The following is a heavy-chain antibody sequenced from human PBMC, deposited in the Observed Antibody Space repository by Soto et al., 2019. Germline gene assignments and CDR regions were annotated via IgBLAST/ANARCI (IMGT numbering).Heavy chain of an antibody. CDR3: ARGGGYGTTVTSYPGRYYFDY. Sequence: QVQLQQWGAGLLKPSETLSLTCAVYGGSFSGYYWSWIRQPPGKGLEWIGEINHSGSTNYNPSLNSRVTISVATSKNQFSLKLSSVTAADTAVYYCARGGGYGTTVTSYPGRYYFDYWGQGTLVTVSS. CDR1: GGSFSGYY. CDR2: INHSGST. D-gene: IGHD4-17*01. V-gene: IGHV4-34*01. J-gene: IGHJ4*02.